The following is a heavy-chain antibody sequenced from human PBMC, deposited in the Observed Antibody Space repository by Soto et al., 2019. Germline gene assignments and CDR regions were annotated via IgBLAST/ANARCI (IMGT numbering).Heavy chain of an antibody. V-gene: IGHV5-51*01. J-gene: IGHJ3*02. CDR1: GYSFTSYW. D-gene: IGHD3-22*01. CDR2: IYPGDSDT. Sequence: XDSLNISCKGSGYSFTSYWIGLVRQMPGKGLEWMGIIYPGDSDTRYSPSFQGQVTISADKSISTAYLQWSSLKASDTAMYYCASQRSYYYDSSTIDDAFDIWGQGTMVTVSS. CDR3: ASQRSYYYDSSTIDDAFDI.